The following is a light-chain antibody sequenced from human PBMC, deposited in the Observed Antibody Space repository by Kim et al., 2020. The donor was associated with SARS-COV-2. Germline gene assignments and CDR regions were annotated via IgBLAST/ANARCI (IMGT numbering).Light chain of an antibody. CDR3: AAWDDSLNGV. J-gene: IGLJ3*02. CDR1: RSNIGSNT. V-gene: IGLV1-44*01. CDR2: NNN. Sequence: PGQGFTISCSGSRSNIGSNTVNWYQQLPGTAPKLLMYNNNQRPSGVPDRFSGSKSGTSASLAISGLQSEDEADYYCAAWDDSLNGVFGGGTKLTVL.